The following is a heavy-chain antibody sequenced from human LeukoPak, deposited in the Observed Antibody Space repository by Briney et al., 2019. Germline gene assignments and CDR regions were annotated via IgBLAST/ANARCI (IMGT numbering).Heavy chain of an antibody. D-gene: IGHD3-10*01. J-gene: IGHJ4*02. Sequence: GGSLRLSCAASGFTFSSYGMPWVRQAPGKGLEWVAFIRYDGSNKYYADSVKGRFTISRDNSKNTLYLQMNSLRAEDTAVYYCAKSFRITMVRGVIDYWGQGTLVTVSS. V-gene: IGHV3-30*02. CDR1: GFTFSSYG. CDR3: AKSFRITMVRGVIDY. CDR2: IRYDGSNK.